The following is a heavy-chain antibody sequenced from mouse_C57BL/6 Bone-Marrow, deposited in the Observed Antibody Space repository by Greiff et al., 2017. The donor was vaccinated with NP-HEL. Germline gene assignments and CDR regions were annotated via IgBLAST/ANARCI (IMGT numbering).Heavy chain of an antibody. V-gene: IGHV14-4*01. CDR3: TTDGYGDY. CDR2: IDPENGDT. D-gene: IGHD2-2*01. J-gene: IGHJ2*01. Sequence: VQLQQSGAELVRPGASVKLSCTASGFNIKDDYMHWVKQRPEQGLEWIGWIDPENGDTEYASKFQGKATITADTSSNTAYLQLSSLTSEDTAVYYSTTDGYGDYWGQGTTLTGSS. CDR1: GFNIKDDY.